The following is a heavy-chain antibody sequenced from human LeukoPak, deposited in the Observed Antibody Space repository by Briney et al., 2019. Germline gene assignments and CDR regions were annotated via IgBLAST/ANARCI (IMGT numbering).Heavy chain of an antibody. CDR1: GFTFSSYG. D-gene: IGHD3-10*01. V-gene: IGHV3-33*06. Sequence: GSLRLSCAASGFTFSSYGMHWVRQAPGKGLEWVAAIWYDGSKMYYADSVKGRFTISRDNSKNTLYLQMNSLRAEDTAVYYCAKGGTMVRGVRPSHFDYWGQGTLVTVSS. CDR2: IWYDGSKM. CDR3: AKGGTMVRGVRPSHFDY. J-gene: IGHJ4*02.